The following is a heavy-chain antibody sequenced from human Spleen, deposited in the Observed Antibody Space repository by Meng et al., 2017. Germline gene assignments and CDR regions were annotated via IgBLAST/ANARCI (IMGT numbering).Heavy chain of an antibody. J-gene: IGHJ4*02. D-gene: IGHD4-23*01. CDR1: GFTFSSYS. CDR3: AKEVRGGNYQY. Sequence: VQLVESGGGLVKPGGSLRLSCAASGFTFSSYSIHWVRQAPGKGLEWVSSTSSSTTYADSVRGRFTISRDNAENSVYLQMNSLRAEDTAIYYCAKEVRGGNYQYWGQGTLVTVSS. CDR2: TSSSTT. V-gene: IGHV3-21*04.